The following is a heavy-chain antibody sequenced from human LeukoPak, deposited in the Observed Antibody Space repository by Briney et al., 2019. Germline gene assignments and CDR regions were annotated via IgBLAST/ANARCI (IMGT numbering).Heavy chain of an antibody. CDR1: GFTVSTSY. CDR2: LYFGGST. V-gene: IGHV3-53*01. CDR3: ARGRDGDYSFDY. J-gene: IGHJ4*02. Sequence: GGSLRLSCAASGFTVSTSYMSWVRQAPGKGLEWVSLLYFGGSTYYEDSVKGRFTISRDNSENTLYLQMNSLRVEDTAIYYCARGRDGDYSFDYWGQGTLVTVSS. D-gene: IGHD4-17*01.